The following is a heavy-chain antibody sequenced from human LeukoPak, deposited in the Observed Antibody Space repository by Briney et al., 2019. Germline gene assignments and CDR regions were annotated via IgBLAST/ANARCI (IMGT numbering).Heavy chain of an antibody. CDR1: GFTFSSYS. V-gene: IGHV3-21*04. D-gene: IGHD3-22*01. CDR2: ISSSSSYI. CDR3: AKEYYDSSGYRDY. Sequence: GGSLRLSCAASGFTFSSYSMNWVRQAPGKGLEWVSSISSSSSYIYYADSVKGRFTISRDNSKNTLYLQMNSLRAEDTAVYYCAKEYYDSSGYRDYWGQGTLVTVSS. J-gene: IGHJ4*02.